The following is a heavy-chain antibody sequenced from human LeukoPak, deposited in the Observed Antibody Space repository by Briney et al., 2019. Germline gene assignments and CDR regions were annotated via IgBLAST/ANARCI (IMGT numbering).Heavy chain of an antibody. Sequence: PGGSLRLSCAASGFTVSSNYMSWVRQAPGKGLEWVSVIYSGGSTYYADSVKGRFTISRDNSKNTLYLQMKSVRAEDTSVYYCARRSGIVGAPIDYWGQGTLVTVSS. D-gene: IGHD1-26*01. CDR3: ARRSGIVGAPIDY. CDR2: IYSGGST. V-gene: IGHV3-53*01. J-gene: IGHJ4*02. CDR1: GFTVSSNY.